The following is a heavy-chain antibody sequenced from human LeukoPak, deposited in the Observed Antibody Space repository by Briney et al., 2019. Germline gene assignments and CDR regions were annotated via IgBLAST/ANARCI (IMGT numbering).Heavy chain of an antibody. J-gene: IGHJ5*01. CDR2: VDPEDGET. D-gene: IGHD6-19*01. Sequence: GASVKVSCKASGYTFTDYYMHWVQQAPGKGLEWMGRVDPEDGETIYAEKFQGRVTITADTSTDTAYMELSSLRSEDTAVYYCARDPSNTSGWKTWFDSWGQGTLVTVSS. V-gene: IGHV1-69-2*01. CDR1: GYTFTDYY. CDR3: ARDPSNTSGWKTWFDS.